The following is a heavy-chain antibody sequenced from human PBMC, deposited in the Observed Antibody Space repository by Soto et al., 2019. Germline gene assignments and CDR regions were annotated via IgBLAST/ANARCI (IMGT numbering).Heavy chain of an antibody. J-gene: IGHJ5*02. CDR2: ISYDGSNK. CDR3: AGQRSPEGWFDP. D-gene: IGHD3-10*01. V-gene: IGHV3-33*05. Sequence: WGSQRLSYTASGVTFIIYGMHWVRQAPGKGLEWVAVISYDGSNKYYADSVKGRFTISRDRSNYTVSLLLNSLRVEDTAIYYCAGQRSPEGWFDPWGQGTLVTVSS. CDR1: GVTFIIYG.